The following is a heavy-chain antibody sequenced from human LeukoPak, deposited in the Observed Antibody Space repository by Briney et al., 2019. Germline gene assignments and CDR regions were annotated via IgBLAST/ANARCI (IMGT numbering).Heavy chain of an antibody. Sequence: SETLSLTCTVSGGSITSYYWSWIRQPPGKGLEWIGYIYYSGSTNYNPSLKSRVTISVDTSKNQFSLKLSSVTATDTAVYYCARASGVVGATGFDYWGQGTQVTVSS. CDR1: GGSITSYY. J-gene: IGHJ4*02. CDR2: IYYSGST. D-gene: IGHD1-26*01. V-gene: IGHV4-59*01. CDR3: ARASGVVGATGFDY.